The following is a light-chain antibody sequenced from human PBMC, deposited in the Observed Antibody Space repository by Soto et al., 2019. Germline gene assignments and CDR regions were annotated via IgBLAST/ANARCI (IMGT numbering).Light chain of an antibody. J-gene: IGLJ7*01. Sequence: QPVLTQSPSASASLGASVKLTCTLSSGHSSYAIAWHQQQPEKGPRYLMKVNNNGSHSKGDGISDRFSGSSSGTERYLTISSLQSEDEADYSCQTWGTGPAVFGGGTQLTVL. V-gene: IGLV4-69*01. CDR2: VNNNGSH. CDR1: SGHSSYA. CDR3: QTWGTGPAV.